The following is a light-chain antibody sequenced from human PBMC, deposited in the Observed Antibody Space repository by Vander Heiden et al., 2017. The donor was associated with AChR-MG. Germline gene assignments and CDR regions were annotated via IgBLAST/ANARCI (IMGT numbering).Light chain of an antibody. V-gene: IGLV1-40*01. Sequence: QSVLTQPPSVSGAPGQRVTSSRTGSSTNIGAGFHVHWYQQRPGSAPRLLIYGDNDRPSGVPARFSASKSGTSASLAITGLQADDEADYYCQSYDSRLSGSRLFGGGTKVTVL. CDR3: QSYDSRLSGSRL. J-gene: IGLJ2*01. CDR2: GDN. CDR1: STNIGAGFH.